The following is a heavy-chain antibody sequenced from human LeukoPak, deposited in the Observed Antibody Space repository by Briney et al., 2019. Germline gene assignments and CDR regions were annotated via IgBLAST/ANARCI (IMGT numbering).Heavy chain of an antibody. CDR1: GGYISGYY. D-gene: IGHD1-7*01. CDR3: ARLMTGTTTAFDI. Sequence: SETLSLTCTVSGGYISGYYWSWIRQPAGKGLVWVGRIYTSGSTHYNPSLKSRVTMSVDTSKNQFSLNLSSVTAADTAVYYCARLMTGTTTAFDIWGQGTMVTVSS. CDR2: IYTSGST. J-gene: IGHJ3*02. V-gene: IGHV4-4*07.